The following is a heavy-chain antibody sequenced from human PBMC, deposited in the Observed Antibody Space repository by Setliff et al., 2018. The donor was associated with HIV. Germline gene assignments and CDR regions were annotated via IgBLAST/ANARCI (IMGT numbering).Heavy chain of an antibody. Sequence: ASVKVSCKASGGTFSSYAISWVRQAPGQGLEWMGWINTNTGNPTYAQGFTGRFVFSLDTSVSTAYLQISSLKAEDTAVYYCARASRYCSRTSCHGDWFDPWGQGTLVTVSS. D-gene: IGHD2-2*01. J-gene: IGHJ5*02. CDR1: GGTFSSYA. CDR3: ARASRYCSRTSCHGDWFDP. CDR2: INTNTGNP. V-gene: IGHV7-4-1*02.